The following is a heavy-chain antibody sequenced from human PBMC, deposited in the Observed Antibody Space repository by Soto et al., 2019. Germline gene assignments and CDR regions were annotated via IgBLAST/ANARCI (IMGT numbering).Heavy chain of an antibody. CDR1: GGSISSYY. J-gene: IGHJ3*02. CDR2: IYYSGST. V-gene: IGHV4-59*01. CDR3: ARGRGGWFINQLLNAFDI. Sequence: VSGGSISSYYWSWIRQPPGKGLEWIGYIYYSGSTNYNPSLKSRVTISVDTSKNQFSLKLSSVTAADTAVYYCARGRGGWFINQLLNAFDIWGQGTMVTVS. D-gene: IGHD2-2*01.